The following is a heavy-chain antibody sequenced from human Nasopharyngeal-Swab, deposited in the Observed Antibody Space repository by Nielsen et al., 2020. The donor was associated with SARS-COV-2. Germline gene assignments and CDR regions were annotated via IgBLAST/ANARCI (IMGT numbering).Heavy chain of an antibody. Sequence: GGSLRLSCAASGFTVSSNYMSWVRQAPGQGLEWVAVISYDGSNKYYADSVKGRFTISRDNSKNTLYLQMNSLRAEDTAVYYCAKVETVVVPAAILGYYYMDVWGKGTTVTVSS. CDR3: AKVETVVVPAAILGYYYMDV. J-gene: IGHJ6*03. CDR2: ISYDGSNK. V-gene: IGHV3-30*18. CDR1: GFTVSSNY. D-gene: IGHD2-2*02.